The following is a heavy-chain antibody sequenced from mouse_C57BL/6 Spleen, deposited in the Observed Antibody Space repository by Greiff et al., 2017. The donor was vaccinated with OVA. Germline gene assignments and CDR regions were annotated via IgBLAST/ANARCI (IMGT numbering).Heavy chain of an antibody. Sequence: EVKVVESGGDLVKPGGSLKLSCAASGFTFSSYGMSWVRQTPDKRLEWVATISSGGSYTYYPDSVKGRFTISRDNAKNTLYLQMSSLKAEDTAMYYCARHGQPMDYWGQGTSVTVSS. V-gene: IGHV5-6*01. J-gene: IGHJ4*01. CDR1: GFTFSSYG. D-gene: IGHD3-3*01. CDR3: ARHGQPMDY. CDR2: ISSGGSYT.